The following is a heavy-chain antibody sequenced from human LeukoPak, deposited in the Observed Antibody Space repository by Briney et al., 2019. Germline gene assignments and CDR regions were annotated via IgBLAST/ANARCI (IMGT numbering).Heavy chain of an antibody. CDR1: GFTFSSYA. V-gene: IGHV3-64*01. Sequence: TGGSLRLSCAASGFTFSSYAMHWVRQAPGKGLEYVSAISSNGGSTYYANSVKGRFTISRDNAKNSLYLQMNSLRAEDTAVYYCARGGDYYGSGSYDYWGQGTLVTVSS. D-gene: IGHD3-10*01. CDR3: ARGGDYYGSGSYDY. J-gene: IGHJ4*02. CDR2: ISSNGGST.